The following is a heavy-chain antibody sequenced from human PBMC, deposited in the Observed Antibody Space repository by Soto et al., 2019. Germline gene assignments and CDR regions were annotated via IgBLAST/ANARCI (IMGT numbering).Heavy chain of an antibody. V-gene: IGHV4-61*01. Sequence: SETLSLTCTVSGGSVSSISHYWSWIRQPPGKGLEWIGYINFSGTTNYSPSLKSRVTISIDTSKNQFSLNLSSVTAADTAVYYCAREGYSYAYFDYWGQGNRVTVSS. CDR1: GGSVSSISHY. CDR2: INFSGTT. CDR3: AREGYSYAYFDY. J-gene: IGHJ4*02. D-gene: IGHD5-18*01.